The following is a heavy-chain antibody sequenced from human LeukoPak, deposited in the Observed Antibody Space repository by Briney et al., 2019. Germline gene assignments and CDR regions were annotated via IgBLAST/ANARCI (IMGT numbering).Heavy chain of an antibody. D-gene: IGHD1-26*01. CDR1: GGSISSYY. Sequence: SETLSPTCTVSGGSISSYYWSWIRQPPGKGLEWIGYIYYSGSTNYNPSLKSRVTISVDTSKNQFSLKLSSVTAADTAVYYCARLRLGAKTSFDYWGQGTLVTVSS. CDR2: IYYSGST. V-gene: IGHV4-59*01. J-gene: IGHJ4*02. CDR3: ARLRLGAKTSFDY.